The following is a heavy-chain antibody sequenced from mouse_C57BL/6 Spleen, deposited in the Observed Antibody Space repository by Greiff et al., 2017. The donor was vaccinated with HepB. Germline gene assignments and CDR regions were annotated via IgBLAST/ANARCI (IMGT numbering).Heavy chain of an antibody. Sequence: QVHVKQSGAELVKPGASVKMSCKASGYTFTSYWITWVKQRPGQGLEWIGDIYPGSGSTNYNEKFKSKATLTVDTSSSTAYMQLSSLTSEDSAVYYCAAIYYDYDDAMDYWGQGTSVTVSS. V-gene: IGHV1-55*01. D-gene: IGHD2-4*01. J-gene: IGHJ4*01. CDR1: GYTFTSYW. CDR3: AAIYYDYDDAMDY. CDR2: IYPGSGST.